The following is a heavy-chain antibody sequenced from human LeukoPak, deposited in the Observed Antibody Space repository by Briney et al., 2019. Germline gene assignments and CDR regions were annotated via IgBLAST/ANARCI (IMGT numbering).Heavy chain of an antibody. J-gene: IGHJ4*02. CDR1: GGSISSYY. CDR2: IYYSGST. Sequence: SETLSLTCTVSGGSISSYYWSWIRQPPGKGLEWIGYIYYSGSTNYNPSLKSRVTISVDTSKNQFSLKLSSVTAADTAVYYCASLYDSSGYYLYWGQGTLVTVSS. V-gene: IGHV4-59*01. D-gene: IGHD3-22*01. CDR3: ASLYDSSGYYLY.